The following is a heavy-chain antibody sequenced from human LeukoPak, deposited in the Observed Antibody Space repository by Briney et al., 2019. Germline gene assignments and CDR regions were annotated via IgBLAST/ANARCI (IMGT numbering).Heavy chain of an antibody. CDR2: IYYSGST. CDR3: ARDNGVGAYFDY. J-gene: IGHJ4*02. Sequence: PSEALSLTCTVSGGSISSYYWSWIRQPPGKGLEWIGYIYYSGSTNYNPSLKSRVTISVDTSKNQFSLKLSSVTAADTAVYYCARDNGVGAYFDYWGQGTLVTVSS. CDR1: GGSISSYY. D-gene: IGHD1-26*01. V-gene: IGHV4-59*01.